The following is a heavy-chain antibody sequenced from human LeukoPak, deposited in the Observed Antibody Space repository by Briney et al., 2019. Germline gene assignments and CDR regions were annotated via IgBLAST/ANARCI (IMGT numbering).Heavy chain of an antibody. Sequence: GASVKVSCKASGGTFSSYAISWVRQAPGQGLEWMGRIIPILGIANYAQKFQGRVTITADKSTSTAYMELSSLRSEDTAVYYCARQAYRYSGSYSWYFDLWGRGTLVTVSS. D-gene: IGHD1-26*01. J-gene: IGHJ2*01. CDR2: IIPILGIA. CDR1: GGTFSSYA. V-gene: IGHV1-69*04. CDR3: ARQAYRYSGSYSWYFDL.